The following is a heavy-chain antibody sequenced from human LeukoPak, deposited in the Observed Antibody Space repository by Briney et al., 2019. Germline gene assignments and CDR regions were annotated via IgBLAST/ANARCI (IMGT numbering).Heavy chain of an antibody. CDR2: ISRTGTSI. D-gene: IGHD6-19*01. Sequence: SGGSLRLSCAASGFTFSTFSMAWVRQPPGQCLEWVSYISRTGTSIHNADSVRGRFTISRDNTKSALYLQMNTLRVEDSAVYFCARTTVAGTIQYWGQGSRVIVSS. CDR1: GFTFSTFS. CDR3: ARTTVAGTIQY. V-gene: IGHV3-21*01. J-gene: IGHJ1*01.